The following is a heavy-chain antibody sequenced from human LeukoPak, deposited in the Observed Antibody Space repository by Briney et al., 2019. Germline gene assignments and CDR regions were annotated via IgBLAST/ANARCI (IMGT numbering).Heavy chain of an antibody. J-gene: IGHJ3*02. V-gene: IGHV3-30*02. CDR1: GFTFSSYE. Sequence: GGSLRLSCAASGFTFSSYEMNWVRQAPGKGLEWVAFIRYDGSNKYYADSVKGRFTISRDNSKNTLYLQMNSLRAEDTAVYYCARDTYYDSSGYYYRPDAFDIWGQGTMVTVSS. D-gene: IGHD3-22*01. CDR3: ARDTYYDSSGYYYRPDAFDI. CDR2: IRYDGSNK.